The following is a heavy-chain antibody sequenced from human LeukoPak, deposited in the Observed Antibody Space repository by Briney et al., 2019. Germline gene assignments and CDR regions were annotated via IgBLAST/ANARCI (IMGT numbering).Heavy chain of an antibody. V-gene: IGHV3-74*01. CDR3: TRDRNYYYMDV. Sequence: GGSLRLSCAASGFAFSDYSMNWVRQAPGKGLVWVSRIKSDGSTRYADSVKGRFTISRDNAKNTLYLQMNSLNSEDTAVYYCTRDRNYYYMDVWGRGTTVTVSS. J-gene: IGHJ6*03. CDR2: IKSDGST. CDR1: GFAFSDYS. D-gene: IGHD1-14*01.